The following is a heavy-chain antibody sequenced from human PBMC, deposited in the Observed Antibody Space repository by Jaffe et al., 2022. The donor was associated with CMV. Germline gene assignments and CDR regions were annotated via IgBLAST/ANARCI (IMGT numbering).Heavy chain of an antibody. D-gene: IGHD2-2*02. CDR1: GFTFDDYA. J-gene: IGHJ6*02. CDR2: ISWNSGSI. Sequence: EVQLVESGGGLVQPGRSLRLSCAASGFTFDDYAMHWVRQAPGKGLEWVSGISWNSGSIGYADSVKGRFTISRDNAKNSLYLQMNSLRAEDTALYYCAKWGPKPAAILALGGGMDVWGQGTTVTVSS. V-gene: IGHV3-9*01. CDR3: AKWGPKPAAILALGGGMDV.